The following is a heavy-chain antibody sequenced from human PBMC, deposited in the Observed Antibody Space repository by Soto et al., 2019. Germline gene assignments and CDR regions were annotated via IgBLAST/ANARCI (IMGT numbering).Heavy chain of an antibody. CDR3: AREDRDRETGLVPAAIDGMDV. V-gene: IGHV1-69*13. J-gene: IGHJ6*02. Sequence: GASVKVSCKASGGTFSRYSITWVRQAPRHGLEWIGRIIPIFGIASYAQKFQGRVTITADESTSTAYMELSSLRSDDTAVYYCAREDRDRETGLVPAAIDGMDVWGQGTTVTVSS. D-gene: IGHD2-2*01. CDR1: GGTFSRYS. CDR2: IIPIFGIA.